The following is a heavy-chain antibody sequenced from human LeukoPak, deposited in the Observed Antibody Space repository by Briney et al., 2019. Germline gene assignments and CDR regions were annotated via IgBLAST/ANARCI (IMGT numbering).Heavy chain of an antibody. CDR2: ITGSGVST. V-gene: IGHV3-23*01. D-gene: IGHD1-1*01. J-gene: IGHJ3*02. CDR3: AKHGTQLELFDI. CDR1: GFTFISYA. Sequence: GSLLCSNAASGFTFISYAMSWLRQAPGKGLELVSSITGSGVSTYYADSVKGHFTISRDNSKNTLYLQMNSLRAEDTAVYYCAKHGTQLELFDILSKRTLVTVSS.